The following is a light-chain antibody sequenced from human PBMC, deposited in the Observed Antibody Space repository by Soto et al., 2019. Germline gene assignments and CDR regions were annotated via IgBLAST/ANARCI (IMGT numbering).Light chain of an antibody. Sequence: IRMTQSPSSLSASVVDRVTITCQASQDIRNHLNWYQQKPGKAPKFLIYDASYLQTGVPSRFSGSGSGTHFTLTISSLQPEDFATYYCQQYDNVPLFGGGTRVDLK. CDR1: QDIRNH. J-gene: IGKJ4*02. CDR2: DAS. V-gene: IGKV1-33*01. CDR3: QQYDNVPL.